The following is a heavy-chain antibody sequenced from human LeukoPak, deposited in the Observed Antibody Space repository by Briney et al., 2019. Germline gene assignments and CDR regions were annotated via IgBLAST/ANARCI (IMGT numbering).Heavy chain of an antibody. CDR2: ISAYNGNT. V-gene: IGHV1-18*04. Sequence: ASVTVSFTASGYTFTIYGISWVRQAPGQGLEWMGWISAYNGNTNYSQKLQGRVTMTTDTSTSTAYMELRSLRSDDTAVYYCARVKITFGGVIDLFDYWGQGTLVTVSS. CDR3: ARVKITFGGVIDLFDY. J-gene: IGHJ4*02. CDR1: GYTFTIYG. D-gene: IGHD3-16*02.